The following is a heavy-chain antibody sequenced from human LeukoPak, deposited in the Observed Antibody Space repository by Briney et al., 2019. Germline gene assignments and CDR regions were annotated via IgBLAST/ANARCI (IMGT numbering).Heavy chain of an antibody. V-gene: IGHV1-18*01. D-gene: IGHD4-11*01. J-gene: IGHJ6*03. CDR3: ARVKHDYSNWGDYYYYYMDV. Sequence: ASVTVSCKASGYTFTSYGISWVRQAPGQGLEWMGWISAYNGNTNYAQKLQGRVTITTDTSTSTAYMELRSLRSDDTAVYYCARVKHDYSNWGDYYYYYMDVWGKGTTVTVSS. CDR1: GYTFTSYG. CDR2: ISAYNGNT.